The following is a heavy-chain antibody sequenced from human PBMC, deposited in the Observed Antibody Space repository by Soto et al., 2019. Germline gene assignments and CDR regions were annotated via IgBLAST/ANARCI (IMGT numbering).Heavy chain of an antibody. CDR1: GFTLRNYA. CDR3: AKAKNDYNWDNRPPFDY. Sequence: GGSLRLSCEASGFTLRNYAMTWVRQAPGKGLEWVSLISANDVGTYYAESVKSRFTISTDQSRNTVYLQMDSLRADDTAIYYCAKAKNDYNWDNRPPFDYWGQGTLVTVSS. J-gene: IGHJ4*02. V-gene: IGHV3-23*01. CDR2: ISANDVGT. D-gene: IGHD1-20*01.